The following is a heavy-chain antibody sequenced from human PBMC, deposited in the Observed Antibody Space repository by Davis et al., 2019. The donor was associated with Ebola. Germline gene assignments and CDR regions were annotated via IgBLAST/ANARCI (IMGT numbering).Heavy chain of an antibody. D-gene: IGHD1-26*01. CDR2: IKQDGSEK. CDR3: AREVGAHWVYYYGMDV. Sequence: GESLKISCAASGFTFSSYWMSWVRQAPGKGLEWVANIKQDGSEKYYVDSVKGRFTISRDNAKNSLYLQMNSLRAEDTAVYYCAREVGAHWVYYYGMDVWGQGTTVTVSS. J-gene: IGHJ6*02. V-gene: IGHV3-7*01. CDR1: GFTFSSYW.